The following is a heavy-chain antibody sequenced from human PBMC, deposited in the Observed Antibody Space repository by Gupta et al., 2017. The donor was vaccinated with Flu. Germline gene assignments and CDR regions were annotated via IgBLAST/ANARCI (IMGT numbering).Heavy chain of an antibody. J-gene: IGHJ3*02. Sequence: QVQLVESGGGVVQPGRSLRLYCAASGFTSSSYAMHWVRQAPGKGLEWVAVIWYDGSNKYYADSVKGRFTISRDNSKNTLYLQMNSLRAEDTAVYYCARDTVRAFDIWGQGTMVTVSS. V-gene: IGHV3-33*01. CDR1: GFTSSSYA. CDR3: ARDTVRAFDI. CDR2: IWYDGSNK. D-gene: IGHD4-17*01.